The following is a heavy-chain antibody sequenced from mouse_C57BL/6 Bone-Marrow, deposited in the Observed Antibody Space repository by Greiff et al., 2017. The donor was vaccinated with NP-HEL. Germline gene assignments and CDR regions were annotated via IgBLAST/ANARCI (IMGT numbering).Heavy chain of an antibody. CDR1: GYAFTNYL. V-gene: IGHV1-54*01. J-gene: IGHJ2*01. D-gene: IGHD1-1*01. Sequence: VKLMESGAELVRPGTSVKVSCKASGYAFTNYLIEWVKQRPGQGLEWIGVINPGSGGTNYNEKFKGKATLTADKSSSTAYMQLSSLTSEDSAVYFCARRAVVYFDYWGQGTTLTVSS. CDR3: ARRAVVYFDY. CDR2: INPGSGGT.